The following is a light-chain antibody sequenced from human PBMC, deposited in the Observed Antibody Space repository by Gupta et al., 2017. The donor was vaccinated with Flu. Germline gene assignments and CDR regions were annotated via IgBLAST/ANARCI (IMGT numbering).Light chain of an antibody. CDR2: GAC. V-gene: IGKV1-39*01. Sequence: DMQMTQSPSSLSASVGDRITISCRASQSLSNYLSRFQQKPGKAPNLLIYGACTLQSGVPSRFSGYRSGTEFTLTISGRQPEDFATYDCQQTVGKPVFSFGGGTKVEIK. CDR3: QQTVGKPVFS. CDR1: QSLSNY. J-gene: IGKJ4*01.